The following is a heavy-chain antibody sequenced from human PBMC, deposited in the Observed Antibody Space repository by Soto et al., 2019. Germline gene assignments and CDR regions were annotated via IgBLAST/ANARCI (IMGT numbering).Heavy chain of an antibody. CDR3: ARVRTYYYGSGSYLARTNWFDP. V-gene: IGHV4-61*08. CDR2: IYYSGST. D-gene: IGHD3-10*01. J-gene: IGHJ5*02. CDR1: GVSINNADYS. Sequence: TSETLSLTCAVSGVSINNADYSWSWIRQPPGRGLEWIGYIYYSGSTNYNPSLKSRVTISVDTSKNQFSLKLSSVTAADTAVYYCARVRTYYYGSGSYLARTNWFDPWGQGTLVTVSS.